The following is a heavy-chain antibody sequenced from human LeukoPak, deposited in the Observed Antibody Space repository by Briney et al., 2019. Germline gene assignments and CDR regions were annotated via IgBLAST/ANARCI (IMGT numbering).Heavy chain of an antibody. V-gene: IGHV4-39*01. D-gene: IGHD3-22*01. Sequence: SETLSLTCTVSGGSISSSSYYWGWIRQPPGKGLEWIGSIYYSGSTYYNPSLKSRVTISVDTSKNQFSLKLSSVTAADTAVYYCATYYYDSSGYQGFDYWGQGTLVTVSS. CDR1: GGSISSSSYY. CDR2: IYYSGST. J-gene: IGHJ4*02. CDR3: ATYYYDSSGYQGFDY.